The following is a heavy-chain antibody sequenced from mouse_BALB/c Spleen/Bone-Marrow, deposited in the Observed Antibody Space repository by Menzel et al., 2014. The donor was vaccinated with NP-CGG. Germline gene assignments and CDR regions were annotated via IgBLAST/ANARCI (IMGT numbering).Heavy chain of an antibody. J-gene: IGHJ4*01. Sequence: EVKLMESGGGLVQPGGSLRLSCTTSGFTFTDSYMSWVRQPPGKALEWLGFIRNKAYDYTIEYSASVKGRFTISRDSSQSILYLQMNTLRPEDSATYYCARFPMDYWGQGTSVTVSS. CDR1: GFTFTDSY. CDR2: IRNKAYDYTI. CDR3: ARFPMDY. V-gene: IGHV7-3*02.